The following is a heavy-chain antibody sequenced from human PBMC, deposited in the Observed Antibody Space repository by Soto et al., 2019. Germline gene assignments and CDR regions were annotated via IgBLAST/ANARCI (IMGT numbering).Heavy chain of an antibody. CDR2: ISGSGGST. D-gene: IGHD3-10*01. V-gene: IGHV3-23*01. CDR3: VCYGSGRSREFYYYYSYYMDV. J-gene: IGHJ6*03. Sequence: EVQLLESGGGLVQPGGSLRLSCAASGFTFSSYAMSWVRQAPGKGLEWVSAISGSGGSTYYADSVKGRFTISRDNSKNTLYLQMNSLRAEDTAVYYCVCYGSGRSREFYYYYSYYMDVWGKGTTVTVSS. CDR1: GFTFSSYA.